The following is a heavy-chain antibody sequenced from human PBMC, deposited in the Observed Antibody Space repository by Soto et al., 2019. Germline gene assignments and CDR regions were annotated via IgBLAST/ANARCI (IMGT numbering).Heavy chain of an antibody. Sequence: LSLTCTVSGGSISSGGYYWSWIRQHPGKGLEWIGYIYYSGSTYYNPSLKSRVTISVDTSKNQFSLKLSSVTAADTAVYYCARTYCSGGSCYWYFDYWGQGTLVTVSS. V-gene: IGHV4-31*03. CDR3: ARTYCSGGSCYWYFDY. J-gene: IGHJ4*02. D-gene: IGHD2-15*01. CDR1: GGSISSGGYY. CDR2: IYYSGST.